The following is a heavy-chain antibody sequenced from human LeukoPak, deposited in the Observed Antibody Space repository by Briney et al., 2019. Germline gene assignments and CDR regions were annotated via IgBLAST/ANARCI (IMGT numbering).Heavy chain of an antibody. J-gene: IGHJ6*02. CDR3: TRDQIINDFWSGYVPSYYYYGMDV. CDR1: GFTFDDYA. D-gene: IGHD3-3*01. Sequence: GGSLRLSCAASGFTFDDYAMHWVRQAPGKGLEWVSGISWNSGSIGYADSVKGRFTISRDNAKNSLYLQMNSLRAEDTAVYYCTRDQIINDFWSGYVPSYYYYGMDVWGQGTTVTVSS. V-gene: IGHV3-9*01. CDR2: ISWNSGSI.